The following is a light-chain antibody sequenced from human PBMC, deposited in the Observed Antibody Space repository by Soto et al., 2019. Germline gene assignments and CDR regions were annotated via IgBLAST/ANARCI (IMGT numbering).Light chain of an antibody. Sequence: DIQVTQSPSSLSASVGDRVTITCRTSQNIYNYLNWYQQKPGKAPDLLIYGSSSLQSGVPSRFSGSGSGTDFTLTISNLQPEDFATYYCQRNYNAPYTFGQGTKLEIK. CDR2: GSS. CDR3: QRNYNAPYT. J-gene: IGKJ2*01. CDR1: QNIYNY. V-gene: IGKV1-39*01.